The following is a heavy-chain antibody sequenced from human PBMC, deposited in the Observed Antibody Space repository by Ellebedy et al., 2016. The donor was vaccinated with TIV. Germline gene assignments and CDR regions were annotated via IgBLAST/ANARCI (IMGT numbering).Heavy chain of an antibody. CDR3: AREGYYYGSGSYFVY. CDR1: GGSISSYY. J-gene: IGHJ4*02. Sequence: SETLSLTCTVSGGSISSYYWSWIRQPAGKGLEWIGRIYTSGSTNYNPSLKSRVTMSVDTSKNQFSLKLSSVTAADTAVYYCAREGYYYGSGSYFVYWGQGTLVTVSS. D-gene: IGHD3-10*01. V-gene: IGHV4-4*07. CDR2: IYTSGST.